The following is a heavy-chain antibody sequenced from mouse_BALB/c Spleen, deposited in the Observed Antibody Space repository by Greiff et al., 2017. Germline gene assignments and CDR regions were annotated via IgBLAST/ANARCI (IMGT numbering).Heavy chain of an antibody. Sequence: EVQGVESGGGLVKPGGSLKLSCAASGFTFSSYAMSWVRQTPEKRLEWVASISSGGSTYYPDSVKGRFTISRDNARNILYLRMSSLRSEDTAMYYCARVDGNYRGAMDYWGQGTSVTVSS. CDR3: ARVDGNYRGAMDY. CDR2: ISSGGST. J-gene: IGHJ4*01. V-gene: IGHV5-6-5*01. D-gene: IGHD2-1*01. CDR1: GFTFSSYA.